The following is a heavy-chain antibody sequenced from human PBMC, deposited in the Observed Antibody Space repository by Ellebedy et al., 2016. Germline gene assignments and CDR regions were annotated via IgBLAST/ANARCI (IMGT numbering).Heavy chain of an antibody. CDR1: GFPFSTYW. J-gene: IGHJ4*02. D-gene: IGHD3-3*01. CDR2: IDNGGGST. V-gene: IGHV3-74*01. Sequence: GGSLRLSCAASGFPFSTYWMYWVRQGPGKGLVWVSYIDNGGGSTNYADSVKGRFTISRDNAKSTLYLQMNSLRVEDTAVYYCARGGVGGTPDYWGQGTLVTVSS. CDR3: ARGGVGGTPDY.